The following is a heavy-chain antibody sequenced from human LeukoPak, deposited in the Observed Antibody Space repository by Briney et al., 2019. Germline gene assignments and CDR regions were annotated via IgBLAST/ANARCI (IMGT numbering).Heavy chain of an antibody. CDR2: ISSSSSYI. CDR3: AKDGRCGGDCYAS. J-gene: IGHJ4*02. V-gene: IGHV3-21*01. D-gene: IGHD2-21*02. Sequence: GGSLRLSCAASGFSFSSYTMNWVRQAPGKGLEWVSIISSSSSYIYYADSVKGRFTISRDNAKNALYLQMNSLRVEDTAVYYCAKDGRCGGDCYASWGQGTLVTVSS. CDR1: GFSFSSYT.